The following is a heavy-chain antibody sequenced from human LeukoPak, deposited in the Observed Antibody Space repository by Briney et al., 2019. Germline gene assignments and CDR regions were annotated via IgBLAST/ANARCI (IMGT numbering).Heavy chain of an antibody. CDR3: ARDRTNGANNWFDP. CDR2: IYYSGST. V-gene: IGHV4-39*07. Sequence: PSETLSLTCTVSGGSISSSSYYWGWIRQPPGKGLEWIGSIYYSGSTYYNPSLKSRVTISVDTSKNQFSLKLSSVTAADTAVYYCARDRTNGANNWFDPWGQGTLVTVSS. CDR1: GGSISSSSYY. J-gene: IGHJ5*02. D-gene: IGHD2-8*01.